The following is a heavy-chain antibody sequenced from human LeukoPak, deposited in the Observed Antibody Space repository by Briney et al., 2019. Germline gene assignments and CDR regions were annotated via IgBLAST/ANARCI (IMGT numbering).Heavy chain of an antibody. J-gene: IGHJ4*02. Sequence: GSSVKVSCKASGGTFSSYAISWVRQAPGQGLEWMGRIIPIFGIANYAQKFQGRVTITADKSTSTAYMELSSLRSEDTAVYYCAIRYRGFDYWGQGTLVTVSS. CDR3: AIRYRGFDY. V-gene: IGHV1-69*04. CDR2: IIPIFGIA. CDR1: GGTFSSYA. D-gene: IGHD3-16*02.